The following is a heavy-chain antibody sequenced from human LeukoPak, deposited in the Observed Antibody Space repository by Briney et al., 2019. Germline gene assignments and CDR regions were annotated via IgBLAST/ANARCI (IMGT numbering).Heavy chain of an antibody. V-gene: IGHV3-23*01. CDR2: ISGRGGST. CDR3: AKDHTGYSGGYYFDY. CDR1: GFTFTSYA. D-gene: IGHD3-9*01. J-gene: IGHJ4*02. Sequence: PGGSLRLSCAASGFTFTSYAMSWVRHAPEKGLEWVSAISGRGGSTYYADSVKGRFTISRDNSKNTLYLRMNSLRAEDTAVYYCAKDHTGYSGGYYFDYWGQGTLVTVSS.